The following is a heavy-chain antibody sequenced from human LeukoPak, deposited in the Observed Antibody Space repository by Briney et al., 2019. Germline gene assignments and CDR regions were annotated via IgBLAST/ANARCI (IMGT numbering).Heavy chain of an antibody. CDR3: ARDQGSDIVVVPAAPDY. CDR2: IWYDGSNK. J-gene: IGHJ4*02. CDR1: GVTFSSDG. D-gene: IGHD2-2*01. Sequence: GRSLRLSCAAAGVTFSSDGMHWVRQAPRKGLEWGAVIWYDGSNKYYADYVKGRFTISRDNYKNTLYLPMNSLRAEDTAVYYCARDQGSDIVVVPAAPDYWGQGPLVPVSS. V-gene: IGHV3-33*01.